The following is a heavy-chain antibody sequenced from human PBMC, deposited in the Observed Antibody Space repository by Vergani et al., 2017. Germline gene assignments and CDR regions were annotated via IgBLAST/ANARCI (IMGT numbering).Heavy chain of an antibody. CDR3: ARSGYCAHGVCYMTYYYYMDV. V-gene: IGHV3-33*01. CDR2: ICYDGSKE. CDR1: GFTLSSHA. D-gene: IGHD2-8*01. Sequence: QVQLEESGGGVVQPGRSLRLSCAGSGFTLSSHAMHWVRQAPGKGLEWVAFICYDGSKEYYADSVKGRFTISRDNSKNTLYLQMTNLRAADTAVYYCARSGYCAHGVCYMTYYYYMDVWAKGTAVTVSS. J-gene: IGHJ6*03.